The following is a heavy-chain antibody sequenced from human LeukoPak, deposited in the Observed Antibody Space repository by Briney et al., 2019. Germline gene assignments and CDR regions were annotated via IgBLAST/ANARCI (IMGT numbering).Heavy chain of an antibody. CDR1: GFTFSAFG. CDR2: IRYDESNK. Sequence: GGSLRLSCAASGFTFSAFGMHWVRKAPGQGLEWVAFIRYDESNKYYADSVKGRFTISRDNSKNTLFLQMNSLRPEDTAVYFCAKALSYGANPFDYWGQGTLVTVSS. V-gene: IGHV3-30*02. J-gene: IGHJ4*02. D-gene: IGHD4-23*01. CDR3: AKALSYGANPFDY.